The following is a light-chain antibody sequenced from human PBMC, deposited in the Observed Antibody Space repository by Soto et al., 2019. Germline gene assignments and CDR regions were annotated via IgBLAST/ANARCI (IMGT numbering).Light chain of an antibody. CDR1: QSVSANY. CDR2: GAS. V-gene: IGKV3-20*01. Sequence: PGQRATLSCRASQSVSANYVAWYQQKPGQAPRLLIDGASSRATGIPDRFSGSGSGTDFTLTISRLEPEDFAVYYCQQYGTSPRTFGRGTKVDIK. CDR3: QQYGTSPRT. J-gene: IGKJ1*01.